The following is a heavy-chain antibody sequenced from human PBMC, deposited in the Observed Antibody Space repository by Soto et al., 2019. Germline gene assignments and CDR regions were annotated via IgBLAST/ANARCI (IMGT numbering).Heavy chain of an antibody. CDR2: ISGSGGST. J-gene: IGHJ4*02. V-gene: IGHV3-23*01. D-gene: IGHD5-18*01. CDR3: AKDLRGYSYGMTLCFDY. CDR1: GFTFSSYA. Sequence: PGGSLRLSCAASGFTFSSYAMSWVRQATGKGLEWVSAISGSGGSTYYADSVKGRFTISRDNSKNTLYLQMNSLRAEDTAVYYCAKDLRGYSYGMTLCFDYWGQGTLVTVSS.